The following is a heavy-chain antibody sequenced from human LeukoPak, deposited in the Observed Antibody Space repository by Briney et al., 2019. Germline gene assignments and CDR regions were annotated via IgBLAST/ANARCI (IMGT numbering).Heavy chain of an antibody. J-gene: IGHJ4*02. CDR2: IRYDGSNK. CDR3: AKLPEKWEPFDY. D-gene: IGHD1-26*01. V-gene: IGHV3-30*02. CDR1: GFTFSSYG. Sequence: GGSLRLSCAASGFTFSSYGMHWVRQAPGKGLEWVAFIRYDGSNKYYADSVKGRFTISRDNSKNTLYLQMNSLRAEDTAVYYCAKLPEKWEPFDYWGQGTLVTVSS.